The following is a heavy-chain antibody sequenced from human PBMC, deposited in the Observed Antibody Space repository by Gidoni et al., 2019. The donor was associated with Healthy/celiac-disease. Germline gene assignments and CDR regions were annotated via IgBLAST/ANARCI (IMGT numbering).Heavy chain of an antibody. CDR1: GGSISSSSYY. V-gene: IGHV4-39*01. J-gene: IGHJ1*01. D-gene: IGHD3-22*01. CDR3: ARTPIGLYDSSGYYYGGGEH. CDR2: IYYSGNT. Sequence: CPVSGGSISSSSYYWGWIRQPPGKGLEWIVSIYYSGNTYYNPSLKSRVTISVDTSKNQFSLKLSSVTAADTAVYYWARTPIGLYDSSGYYYGGGEHWGQGTLVTVSS.